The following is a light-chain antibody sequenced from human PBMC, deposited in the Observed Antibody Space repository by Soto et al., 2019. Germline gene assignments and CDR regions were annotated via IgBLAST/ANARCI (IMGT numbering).Light chain of an antibody. V-gene: IGKV3-11*01. CDR3: QHRAHWQLT. CDR2: DAF. CDR1: QSVTTY. J-gene: IGKJ4*01. Sequence: EIVLTQSPATLSLSLGERATLSCRASQSVTTYLAWYQQKPGQAPRLLIYDAFYRATGIPDRFSGSGSGTDFTLTISSFEPEDFAVYYCQHRAHWQLTFGGGTKVEVK.